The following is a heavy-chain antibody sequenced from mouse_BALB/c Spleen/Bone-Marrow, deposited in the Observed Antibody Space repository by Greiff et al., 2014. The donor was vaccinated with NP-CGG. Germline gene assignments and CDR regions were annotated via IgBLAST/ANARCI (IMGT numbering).Heavy chain of an antibody. V-gene: IGHV5-17*02. CDR2: ISSGSSTI. CDR1: GFTFSSFG. Sequence: EVMLVESGGGLVQPGGSRKPSCAASGFTFSSFGMHWVRQAPEKGLEWVAYISSGSSTIYYADTVKGRFTISRDNPKNTLFLQMTSLRSEDTAMYYCARSISHYYGSNWYFDVWGAGTTVTVSS. CDR3: ARSISHYYGSNWYFDV. J-gene: IGHJ1*01. D-gene: IGHD1-1*01.